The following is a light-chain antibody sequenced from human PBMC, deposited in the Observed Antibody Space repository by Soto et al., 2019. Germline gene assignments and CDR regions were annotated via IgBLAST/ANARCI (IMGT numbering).Light chain of an antibody. CDR2: DAS. CDR1: QSVRTY. Sequence: EIVLTQSPVTLSLSPVERSTLSFSASQSVRTYLAWYQVKPGQAPRLLIYDASSRASGVPARFSGSGSGTDFTLTISSLEPEDFALYYCQQRNSWPPITFGQGTRLEIK. CDR3: QQRNSWPPIT. V-gene: IGKV3-11*01. J-gene: IGKJ5*01.